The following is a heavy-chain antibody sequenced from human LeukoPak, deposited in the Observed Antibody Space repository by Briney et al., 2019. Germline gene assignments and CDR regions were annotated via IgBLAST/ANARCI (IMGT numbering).Heavy chain of an antibody. D-gene: IGHD2-15*01. J-gene: IGHJ5*02. CDR3: VRLLVYCSVSSCPAWGT. V-gene: IGHV4-39*01. CDR2: IQNNDNR. Sequence: PSETLSLTCSVSGGSIIRNGFYWGWIRQPPGKEMEWIGHIQNNDNRYYNPSLKSRINMSVDMSKNQFSLNVRSVTAADTAVYYCVRLLVYCSVSSCPAWGTWGQGTQVTVSS. CDR1: GGSIIRNGFY.